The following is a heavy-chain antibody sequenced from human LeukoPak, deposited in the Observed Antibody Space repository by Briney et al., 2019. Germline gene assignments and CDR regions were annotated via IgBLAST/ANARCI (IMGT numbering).Heavy chain of an antibody. CDR1: EFSFSSYG. CDR2: ISGSGGRT. J-gene: IGHJ4*02. Sequence: GVLRLSCAASEFSFSSYGMSWVRQAPGKGLEWVSAISGSGGRTYYADSVKGRFTISRDNFKNTLYLQMNSLRAEDTAVYFCATDEAYYDSSPLDYWGQGTLVTVSS. V-gene: IGHV3-23*01. D-gene: IGHD3-22*01. CDR3: ATDEAYYDSSPLDY.